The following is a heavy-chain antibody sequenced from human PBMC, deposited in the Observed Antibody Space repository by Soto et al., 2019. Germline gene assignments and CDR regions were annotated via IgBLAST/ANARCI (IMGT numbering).Heavy chain of an antibody. J-gene: IGHJ6*02. CDR1: RFRFSDYY. V-gene: IGHV3-11*01. Sequence: GGSLRLSCEASRFRFSDYYMSWVRQAPGKGLEWVSFISSSGTTIYYADSVKGRFTISWDNAKNSLFLQMNSLRVEDTAVYYCASSEGNYYYYGMDVWGQGTTVTVSS. CDR2: ISSSGTTI. CDR3: ASSEGNYYYYGMDV.